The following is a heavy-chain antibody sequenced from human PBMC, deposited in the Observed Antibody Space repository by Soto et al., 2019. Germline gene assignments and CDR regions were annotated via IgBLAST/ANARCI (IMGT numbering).Heavy chain of an antibody. CDR1: GFTFSSYS. CDR2: ISSSSSYI. Sequence: EVQLVESGGGLVKPGGSLRLSCAASGFTFSSYSMNWVRQAPGKGLEWVSSISSSSSYIYYADSVKGRFTISRDNAKNSLYPQMNSLRAEDTAVYYCARDSLRNDYGDPGWFDPWGQGTLVTVSS. J-gene: IGHJ5*02. D-gene: IGHD4-17*01. V-gene: IGHV3-21*01. CDR3: ARDSLRNDYGDPGWFDP.